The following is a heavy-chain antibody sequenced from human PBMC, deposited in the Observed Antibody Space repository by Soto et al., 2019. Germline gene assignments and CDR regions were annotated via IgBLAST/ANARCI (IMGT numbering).Heavy chain of an antibody. CDR1: GGTFSSYA. J-gene: IGHJ4*02. CDR3: ARWLVQQQLVPNYFDY. CDR2: IIPIFGTA. Sequence: QVQLVQSGAEVKKPGSSVKVSCKASGGTFSSYAISWVRQAPGQGLEWMGGIIPIFGTANYAQKFQGRVTITADESTSTAYMELSSLRSVDTAAYYCARWLVQQQLVPNYFDYWGQGTLVTVSS. D-gene: IGHD6-13*01. V-gene: IGHV1-69*01.